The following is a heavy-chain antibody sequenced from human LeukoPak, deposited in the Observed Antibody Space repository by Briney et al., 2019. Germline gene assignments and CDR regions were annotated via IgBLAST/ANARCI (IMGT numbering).Heavy chain of an antibody. Sequence: GASVKVSCKASGYTFTGYYMHWVRQAPGQGLEWMGWMNPNSGNTGYAQKFQGRVTMTRNTSISTAYMELSSLRSEDTAVYYCARGKKKGSGYSGYDRIDYWGQGTLVTVSS. CDR3: ARGKKKGSGYSGYDRIDY. CDR1: GYTFTGYY. D-gene: IGHD5-12*01. V-gene: IGHV1-8*02. J-gene: IGHJ4*02. CDR2: MNPNSGNT.